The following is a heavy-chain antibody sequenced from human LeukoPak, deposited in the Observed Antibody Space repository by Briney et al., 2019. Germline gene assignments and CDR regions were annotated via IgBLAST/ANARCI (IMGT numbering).Heavy chain of an antibody. V-gene: IGHV3-30-3*01. Sequence: PGRSLRLSCAASGFTFSGYAMHWVRQAPGKGLEWVSVMSYDGSNKYYADSVKGRFTISRDNSKNTLYLQMNSPRAEDTAVYYCARETGSAVGSTDFDYWGQGTLVTVSS. J-gene: IGHJ4*02. D-gene: IGHD4-17*01. CDR3: ARETGSAVGSTDFDY. CDR1: GFTFSGYA. CDR2: MSYDGSNK.